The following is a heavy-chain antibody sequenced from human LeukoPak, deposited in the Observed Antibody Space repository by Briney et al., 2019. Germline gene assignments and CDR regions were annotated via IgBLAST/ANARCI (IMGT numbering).Heavy chain of an antibody. CDR1: EFTYG. J-gene: IGHJ5*02. D-gene: IGHD3-22*01. V-gene: IGHV3-23*01. Sequence: GGALRLSCSASEFTYGMNWVRQAPGTGLEWVSAFSSSCSNTYYADSVKGRFTISRDNSKNTLYLQMNSLRAEDTAVYYCARGDADYYDSSGYYYRWFDPWGQGTLVTVSS. CDR3: ARGDADYYDSSGYYYRWFDP. CDR2: FSSSCSNT.